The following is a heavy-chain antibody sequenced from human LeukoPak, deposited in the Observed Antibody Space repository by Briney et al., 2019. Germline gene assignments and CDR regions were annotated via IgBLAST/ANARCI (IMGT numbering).Heavy chain of an antibody. D-gene: IGHD6-13*01. J-gene: IGHJ6*02. V-gene: IGHV3-7*01. CDR3: ARDYSSSWYDYYYYGMDV. Sequence: GGSLTLSCAASGFTFSYHWMTWVRQAPGKGLEWVANIKNDGTVKNYVDSVKGRFTISRDNAKNSLYLQMNSLRAEDTAVYYCARDYSSSWYDYYYYGMDVWGQGTTVTVSS. CDR1: GFTFSYHW. CDR2: IKNDGTVK.